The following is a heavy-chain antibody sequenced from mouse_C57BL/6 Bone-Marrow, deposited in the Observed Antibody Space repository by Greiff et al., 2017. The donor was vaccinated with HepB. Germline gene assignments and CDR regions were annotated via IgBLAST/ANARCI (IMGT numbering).Heavy chain of an antibody. J-gene: IGHJ3*01. CDR3: ARDDYDYEAPFAY. Sequence: QVQLQQPGAELVKPGASVKMSCKASGYTFTSYWITWVKQRPGQGLEWIGDIYPGSGSTNYNEKFKSKATLTVDTSSSTAYMQLSSLTSEDSAVYYWARDDYDYEAPFAYWGQGTLVTVSA. V-gene: IGHV1-55*01. CDR2: IYPGSGST. D-gene: IGHD2-4*01. CDR1: GYTFTSYW.